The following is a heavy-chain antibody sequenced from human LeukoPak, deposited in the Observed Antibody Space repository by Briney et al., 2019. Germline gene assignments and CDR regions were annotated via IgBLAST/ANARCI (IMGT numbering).Heavy chain of an antibody. CDR1: GYTSTGYY. Sequence: SVKASCNPSGYTSTGYYIDWVRHVPRHWLEWMGWSNPNSGGTNYAQKFQGRVTMTGDTSISTAYMELSRLRSDDTAVYYCARDTRGSLPRVDYWGQGTLVTVSS. J-gene: IGHJ4*02. CDR2: SNPNSGGT. D-gene: IGHD2-15*01. CDR3: ARDTRGSLPRVDY. V-gene: IGHV1-2*02.